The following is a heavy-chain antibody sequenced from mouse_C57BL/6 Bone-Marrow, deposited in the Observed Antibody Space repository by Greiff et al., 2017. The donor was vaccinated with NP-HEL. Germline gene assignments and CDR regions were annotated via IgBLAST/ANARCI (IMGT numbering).Heavy chain of an antibody. CDR3: ARSYYYGSSYVWFAY. J-gene: IGHJ3*01. D-gene: IGHD1-1*01. Sequence: VQLKQSVAELVRPGASVKLSCTASGFNIKNTYMHWVKQRPEQGLEWIGRIDPANGNTKYAPKFQGKATITAETSSNTAYLQLSSLTSEDTAIYYCARSYYYGSSYVWFAYWGQGTLVTVSA. CDR1: GFNIKNTY. V-gene: IGHV14-3*01. CDR2: IDPANGNT.